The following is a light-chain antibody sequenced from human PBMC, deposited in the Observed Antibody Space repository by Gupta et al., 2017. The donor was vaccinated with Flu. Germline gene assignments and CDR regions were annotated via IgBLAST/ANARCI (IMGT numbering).Light chain of an antibody. Sequence: QAALTQPAYVSGSPGRAMTSSCTGTSSDVGGYNYVSWYQQHPGKAPKLIIYEVSNRPSGVSNRFSGSKSGNTASLTISRLQAEDEADYYCSSYTSSSTLEGVFGGGTKLTVL. CDR3: SSYTSSSTLEGV. CDR1: SSDVGGYNY. V-gene: IGLV2-14*01. CDR2: EVS. J-gene: IGLJ3*02.